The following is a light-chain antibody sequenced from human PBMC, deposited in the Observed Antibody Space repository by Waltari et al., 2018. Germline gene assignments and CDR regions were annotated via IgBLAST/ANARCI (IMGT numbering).Light chain of an antibody. Sequence: QSVLTQPPSVSGTPGQRVTISCSGGSSNIGTNPVNWYQHLPGMAPRLLVDRNDQRPSGVPDRFSGSKSGTSASLDISGLQSEDEADYYCAAWDDSLKVRLFGGGTKVTVL. CDR3: AAWDDSLKVRL. J-gene: IGLJ2*01. V-gene: IGLV1-44*01. CDR1: SSNIGTNP. CDR2: RND.